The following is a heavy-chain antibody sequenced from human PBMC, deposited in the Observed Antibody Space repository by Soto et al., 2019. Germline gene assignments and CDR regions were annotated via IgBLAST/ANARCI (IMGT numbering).Heavy chain of an antibody. D-gene: IGHD6-13*01. Sequence: SETLQLTYTVSGGSIGTYYWSWIRQPPGKGLEWIGYVFYSGSANYNPSLKSRVTMSVDTSKNQFSLTLTSINTADTAVYYCARSSNWFLSPFDYWGPG. CDR1: GGSIGTYY. CDR2: VFYSGSA. V-gene: IGHV4-59*01. J-gene: IGHJ4*02. CDR3: ARSSNWFLSPFDY.